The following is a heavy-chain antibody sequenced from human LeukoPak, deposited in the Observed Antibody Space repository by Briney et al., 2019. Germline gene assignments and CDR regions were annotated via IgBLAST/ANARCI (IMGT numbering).Heavy chain of an antibody. CDR2: IKSKTDDGTT. CDR1: GFTFSNAW. D-gene: IGHD1-26*01. J-gene: IGHJ4*02. Sequence: GGSLRLSCAASGFTFSNAWMSCVRQAPGKGLEWVGRIKSKTDDGTTDYAAPVKGRFANSRDDSKNTLYLQMNSLKAEDSAVYCCTSSGSYSESSWGRGTRVTVSS. CDR3: TSSGSYSESS. V-gene: IGHV3-15*01.